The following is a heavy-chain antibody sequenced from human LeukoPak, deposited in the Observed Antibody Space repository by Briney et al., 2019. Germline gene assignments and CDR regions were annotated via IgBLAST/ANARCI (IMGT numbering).Heavy chain of an antibody. CDR2: INHSGST. CDR3: ARGKRVYDFWSGYRPFDY. CDR1: GGSFSGYY. Sequence: SETLSLTCAVYGGSFSGYYWSWIRQPPGEGLEWSGEINHSGSTNYNPSLKSRVTISVDTPKNQFSLKLSSVTAADTAVYYCARGKRVYDFWSGYRPFDYWGQGTLVTVSS. V-gene: IGHV4-34*01. J-gene: IGHJ4*02. D-gene: IGHD3-3*01.